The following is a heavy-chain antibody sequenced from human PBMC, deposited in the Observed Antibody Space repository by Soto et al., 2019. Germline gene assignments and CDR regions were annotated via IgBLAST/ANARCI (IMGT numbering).Heavy chain of an antibody. CDR3: ARDDTSSITMIVVVSSLSFPAY. D-gene: IGHD3-22*01. CDR1: GFTFSSYA. V-gene: IGHV3-30-3*01. J-gene: IGHJ4*02. Sequence: GGSLRLSCAASGFTFSSYAMHWVRQAPGKGLEWVAVISYDGSNKYYADSVKGRFTISRDNSKNTLYLQMNSLRAEDTAVYYCARDDTSSITMIVVVSSLSFPAYWGQGTLVTVS. CDR2: ISYDGSNK.